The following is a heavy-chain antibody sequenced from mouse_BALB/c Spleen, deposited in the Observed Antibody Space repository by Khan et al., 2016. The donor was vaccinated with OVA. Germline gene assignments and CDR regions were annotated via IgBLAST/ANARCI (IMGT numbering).Heavy chain of an antibody. V-gene: IGHV5-6*01. CDR3: ASHLTGSFAY. Sequence: EVELVESGGDLVKPGGSLKLSCAASGFTFSSYSMSWVRQTPDKRLEWVATISSGGDYTYYPDNVKGRFTISRDIAKNTLYLQMSSLKSEDTAMYYCASHLTGSFAYWGQGTLVTVAA. CDR1: GFTFSSYS. D-gene: IGHD4-1*01. CDR2: ISSGGDYT. J-gene: IGHJ3*01.